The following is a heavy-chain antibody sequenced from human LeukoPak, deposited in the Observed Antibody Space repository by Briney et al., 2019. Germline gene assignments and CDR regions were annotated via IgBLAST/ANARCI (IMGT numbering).Heavy chain of an antibody. J-gene: IGHJ4*02. CDR3: ARFSGYDYWSFDY. Sequence: SVKVSCKASGGTFSSYAISWVRQAPGQGLEWMGGIIPIFGTANYAQKFQGRVTITADKSTSTAYMELSSLRSEDTAVYYRARFSGYDYWSFDYWGQGTLVTVSS. CDR1: GGTFSSYA. D-gene: IGHD5-12*01. V-gene: IGHV1-69*06. CDR2: IIPIFGTA.